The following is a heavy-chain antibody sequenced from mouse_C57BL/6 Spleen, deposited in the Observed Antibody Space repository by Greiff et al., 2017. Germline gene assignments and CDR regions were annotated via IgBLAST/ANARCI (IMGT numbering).Heavy chain of an antibody. CDR1: GFTFSSYA. V-gene: IGHV5-9-1*02. J-gene: IGHJ1*03. CDR2: ISSGGDYI. Sequence: EVKLVESGEGLVKPGGSLKLSCAASGFTFSSYAMSWVRQTPEKRLEWVAYISSGGDYIYYADTVKGRITISRDNARNTLYLQISSLKSEDTAMYYCTRESFDVWGTGTTVTVSS. CDR3: TRESFDV.